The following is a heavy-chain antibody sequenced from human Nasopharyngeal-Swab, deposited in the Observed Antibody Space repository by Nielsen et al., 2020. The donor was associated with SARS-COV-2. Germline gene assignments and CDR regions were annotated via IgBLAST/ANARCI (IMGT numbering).Heavy chain of an antibody. CDR3: ARDRDGSGEFGYFDL. D-gene: IGHD5-24*01. J-gene: IGHJ2*01. CDR2: IWYDGSNK. Sequence: GESLKISCAASGSTFSSYGMHWVRQAPGKGLEWVAVIWYDGSNKYYADSVKGRFTISRDNSKNTLYLQMNSLRAEDTAVYYCARDRDGSGEFGYFDLWGRGTLVTVSS. CDR1: GSTFSSYG. V-gene: IGHV3-33*01.